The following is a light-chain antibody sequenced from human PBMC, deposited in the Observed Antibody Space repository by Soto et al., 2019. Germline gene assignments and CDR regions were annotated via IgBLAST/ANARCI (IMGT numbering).Light chain of an antibody. V-gene: IGKV1-5*03. CDR1: QRVSSW. CDR2: KAS. J-gene: IGKJ4*01. Sequence: DIQMTQSPSTLSASVGDRVTITCRASQRVSSWLAWYQQKPGKVPKLLIYKASTLESGVPSRFSGSGSGTEFTLTISSLQPDDFATYYCQQYNSNPLTFGGGTKVEIK. CDR3: QQYNSNPLT.